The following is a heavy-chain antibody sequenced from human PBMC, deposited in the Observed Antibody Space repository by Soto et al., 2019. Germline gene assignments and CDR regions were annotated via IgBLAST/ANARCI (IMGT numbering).Heavy chain of an antibody. V-gene: IGHV4-4*02. CDR3: AILLQYCSNGACLSADEP. J-gene: IGHJ5*02. D-gene: IGHD2-8*01. CDR1: GGSISSDNW. Sequence: QVQLRESGPGLVKPSGTLSLTCTVSGGSISSDNWWRLVRQPPGKGLEWIGEVYRSGSTYYKPSLNSRVSISVDTSKNQFSLNLRSVTAADTAVYYCAILLQYCSNGACLSADEPWGQGTRVTVSS. CDR2: VYRSGST.